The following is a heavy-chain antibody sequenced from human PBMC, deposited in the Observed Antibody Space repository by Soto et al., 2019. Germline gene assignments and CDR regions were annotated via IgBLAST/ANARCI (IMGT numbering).Heavy chain of an antibody. V-gene: IGHV3-23*01. D-gene: IGHD2-2*01. J-gene: IGHJ6*02. Sequence: EVQLLESGGGLVQPGGSLRLSCAASGFTFSSYAMKWVRQAPGKGLEWVSLISESGTLTYYADSVKGRFIISRDNSGNTLFLQMYSLRAEDTAVYYCARYIPGVRYYGMDVWGQGTTVTVSS. CDR3: ARYIPGVRYYGMDV. CDR1: GFTFSSYA. CDR2: ISESGTLT.